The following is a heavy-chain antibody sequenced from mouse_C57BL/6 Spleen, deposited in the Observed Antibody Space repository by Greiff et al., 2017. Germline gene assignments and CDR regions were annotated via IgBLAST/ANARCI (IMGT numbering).Heavy chain of an antibody. CDR2: ISYDGSN. V-gene: IGHV3-6*01. CDR1: GYSITSGYY. CDR3: ARDAY. Sequence: EVKLMESGPGLVKPSQSLSLTCFVTGYSITSGYYWNWIRQFPGNKLEWMGYISYDGSNNYNPSLKNRISITRVTSKNQFFQKLNSVTTEDTATYSCARDAYWGQGTAVTVSA. J-gene: IGHJ3*01.